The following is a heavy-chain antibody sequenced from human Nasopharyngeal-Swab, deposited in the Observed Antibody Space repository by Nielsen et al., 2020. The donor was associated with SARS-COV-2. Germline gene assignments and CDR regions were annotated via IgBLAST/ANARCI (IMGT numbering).Heavy chain of an antibody. J-gene: IGHJ6*01. CDR3: ARDTIFGLALYYYYGLGV. D-gene: IGHD3-3*01. V-gene: IGHV1-69*13. CDR2: INPNFGTT. CDR1: GGTFKNYA. Sequence: SVKVSCKVSGGTFKNYAISWVRQAPGQGFEWMGGINPNFGTTNYAHKFQDRAKITADQSTRTAYMELSSLRSDDTAVYYCARDTIFGLALYYYYGLGVWGQGNTVTVSS.